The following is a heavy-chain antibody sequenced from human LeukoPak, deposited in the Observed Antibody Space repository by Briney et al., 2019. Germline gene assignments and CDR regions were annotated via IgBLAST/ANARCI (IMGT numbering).Heavy chain of an antibody. CDR2: ISSSSSYI. V-gene: IGHV3-21*01. Sequence: GGSLRLSCAASGFTFSSYSMSWVRQAPGKGLEWVSSISSSSSYIYYADSVKGRFTISRDNAKNSLYLQMNSLRAEDTAVYYCAREGGSYPYYFDYWGQGTLVTVSS. CDR1: GFTFSSYS. D-gene: IGHD1-26*01. J-gene: IGHJ4*02. CDR3: AREGGSYPYYFDY.